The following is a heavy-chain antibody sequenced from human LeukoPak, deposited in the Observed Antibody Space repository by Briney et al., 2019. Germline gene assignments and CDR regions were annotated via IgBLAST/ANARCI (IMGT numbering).Heavy chain of an antibody. D-gene: IGHD3/OR15-3a*01. V-gene: IGHV1-18*01. Sequence: ASVKVSCMASGYTFTSYGITWVRQAPGQGLEWMGWISAYNGNTNYAQKLQGRVTMTTDTSTSTAYMELRSLRSDDTAVYYCARFERWTGTVYLDYWGQGTLVTVSS. CDR1: GYTFTSYG. CDR2: ISAYNGNT. J-gene: IGHJ4*02. CDR3: ARFERWTGTVYLDY.